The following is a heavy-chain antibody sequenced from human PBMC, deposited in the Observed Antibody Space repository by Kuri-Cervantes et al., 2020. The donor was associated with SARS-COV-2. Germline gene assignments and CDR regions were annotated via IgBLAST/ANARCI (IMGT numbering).Heavy chain of an antibody. V-gene: IGHV3-33*06. D-gene: IGHD2-2*02. CDR3: AKGEDCSSTSCYTGASYGMDV. CDR2: IWYDGSNK. Sequence: GGSLRLSCAASGFTFSSYAMHWVRQAPGKGLEWVAVIWYDGSNKYYADSVKGRFTISRDNSKNTLYLQMNSLRAEDTAVYYCAKGEDCSSTSCYTGASYGMDVWGQGTTVTVSS. CDR1: GFTFSSYA. J-gene: IGHJ6*02.